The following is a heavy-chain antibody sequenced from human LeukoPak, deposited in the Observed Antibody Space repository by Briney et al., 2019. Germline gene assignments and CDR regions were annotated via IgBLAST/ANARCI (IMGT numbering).Heavy chain of an antibody. D-gene: IGHD2-15*01. J-gene: IGHJ4*02. CDR2: MNPNSGNT. CDR1: GYTFTSYD. V-gene: IGHV1-8*01. Sequence: ASVKVSCKASGYTFTSYDINWVRQATGQGLEWMGWMNPNSGNTGYAQKFQGRVTMTRNTSISTAYMELSSLRSEDTAVYYCARGRPKLCSGGSCYFYWGQGTLVTVSS. CDR3: ARGRPKLCSGGSCYFY.